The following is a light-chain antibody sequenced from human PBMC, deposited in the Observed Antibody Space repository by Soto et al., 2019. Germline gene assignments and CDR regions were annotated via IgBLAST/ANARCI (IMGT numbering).Light chain of an antibody. CDR1: QSVSSGH. V-gene: IGKV3-20*01. Sequence: DIVLTQSPGTLSLSPGERASLSCRASQSVSSGHLAWYQQKPGQAPRLLIYGASSRATCIPDRFSGSGSGTDFSLTTRRLEPEDYAVYYCQKYGHSQWTFGQGTKVDIK. J-gene: IGKJ1*01. CDR3: QKYGHSQWT. CDR2: GAS.